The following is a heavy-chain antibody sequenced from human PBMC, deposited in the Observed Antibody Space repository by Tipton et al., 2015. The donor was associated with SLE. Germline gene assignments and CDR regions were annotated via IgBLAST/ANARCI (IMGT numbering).Heavy chain of an antibody. D-gene: IGHD3-22*01. CDR1: GFSFSDYG. J-gene: IGHJ4*02. CDR2: ISSSGSTI. V-gene: IGHV3-11*04. CDR3: AKVLDRSSWHDY. Sequence: SLRLSCEASGFSFSDYGIHWVRQAPGKGLEWVSSISSSGSTIYYADSVKGRFTISRDNAKNSLYLQMNSLRAEDTAVYYCAKVLDRSSWHDYWGQGTLVTVSS.